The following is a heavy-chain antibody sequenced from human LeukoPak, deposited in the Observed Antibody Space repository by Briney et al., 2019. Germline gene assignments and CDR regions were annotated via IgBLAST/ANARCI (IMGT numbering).Heavy chain of an antibody. CDR2: INPNSGGT. V-gene: IGHV1-2*02. CDR3: AREVRWGYGSGSYGDY. Sequence: ASVKVSCKASGYTFTGYYMHWVRQAPGQGLEWMGWINPNSGGTDYAQKFQGRVTMTRDTSISTAYMELSSLRSDDTAVYYCAREVRWGYGSGSYGDYWGQGTLVTVSS. CDR1: GYTFTGYY. D-gene: IGHD3-10*01. J-gene: IGHJ4*02.